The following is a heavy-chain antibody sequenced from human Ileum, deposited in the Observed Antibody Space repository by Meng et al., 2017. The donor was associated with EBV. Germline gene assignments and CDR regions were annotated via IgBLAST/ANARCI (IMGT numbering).Heavy chain of an antibody. CDR2: MNSYTGNA. CDR3: ARGSGAGGRDWFDP. Sequence: QVRVGQLGGGVKKPGASGKVSWKASGYPFINHDINWVRQAAGQGLESIGWMNSYTGNAGYAQKFRGRVTMTRDTSINTAYLEVISLTSEDTAVYYCARGSGAGGRDWFDPWGQGTLVTVSS. J-gene: IGHJ5*02. V-gene: IGHV1-8*01. CDR1: GYPFINHD. D-gene: IGHD3-16*01.